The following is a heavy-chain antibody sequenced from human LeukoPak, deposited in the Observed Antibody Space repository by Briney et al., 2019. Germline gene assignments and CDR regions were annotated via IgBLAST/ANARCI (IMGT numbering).Heavy chain of an antibody. CDR1: GFTFSSYA. D-gene: IGHD2-21*02. J-gene: IGHJ5*02. V-gene: IGHV4-34*01. CDR3: ARARRVVTAIPRANLKSLPQARNWFDP. CDR2: INHSGST. Sequence: GSLRLSCEASGFTFSSYAMSWVRQAPGKGLEWIGEINHSGSTNYTPSLKSRVTISVDTSKNQFSLRLGSVTTADTAVYYCARARRVVTAIPRANLKSLPQARNWFDPWGQGTLVTVSS.